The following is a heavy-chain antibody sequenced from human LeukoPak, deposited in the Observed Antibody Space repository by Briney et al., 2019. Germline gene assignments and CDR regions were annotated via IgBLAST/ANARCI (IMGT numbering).Heavy chain of an antibody. Sequence: GGSLRLSCAASGFTFSSYSMNWVRQAPGKGLEWVSSISSSSTYIYYADSVKGRFTISRDNSKNTLYLQMNSLRAEDTAVYYCAKVPPMVRGVTYYFDYWGQGTLVTVPS. J-gene: IGHJ4*02. V-gene: IGHV3-21*04. CDR1: GFTFSSYS. CDR3: AKVPPMVRGVTYYFDY. CDR2: ISSSSTYI. D-gene: IGHD3-10*01.